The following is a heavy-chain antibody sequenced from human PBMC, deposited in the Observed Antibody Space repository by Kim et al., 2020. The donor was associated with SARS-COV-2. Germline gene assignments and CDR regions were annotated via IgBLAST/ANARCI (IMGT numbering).Heavy chain of an antibody. Sequence: STYYHQSLKSRVTISVDTSKNQFSLKLSSVTAADTAVYYCATFLAKLIDYWGQGTLVTVSS. CDR3: ATFLAKLIDY. CDR2: ST. V-gene: IGHV4-39*07. J-gene: IGHJ4*02. D-gene: IGHD3-16*01.